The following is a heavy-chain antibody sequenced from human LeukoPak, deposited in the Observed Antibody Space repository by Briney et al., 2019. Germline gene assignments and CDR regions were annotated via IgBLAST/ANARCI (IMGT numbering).Heavy chain of an antibody. Sequence: GGSLRLSCAASGFTFSSYAMSWVRQAPGKGLEWVSAISGSGGSTYYADSVKGRFTISRDNSKNTLYLQMNSLRAEDTAVYYCVKYTGSSILVRFDYWGQGTLVTVSS. J-gene: IGHJ4*02. V-gene: IGHV3-23*01. CDR1: GFTFSSYA. CDR2: ISGSGGST. CDR3: VKYTGSSILVRFDY. D-gene: IGHD2-15*01.